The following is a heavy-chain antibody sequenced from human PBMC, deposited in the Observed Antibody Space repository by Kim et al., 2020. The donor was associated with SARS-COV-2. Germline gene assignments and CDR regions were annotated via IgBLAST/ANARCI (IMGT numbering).Heavy chain of an antibody. D-gene: IGHD1-26*01. J-gene: IGHJ4*02. CDR1: GGSISSSSYY. V-gene: IGHV4-39*01. Sequence: SETLSLTCTVSGGSISSSSYYWGWIRQPPGKGLEWIGSIYYSGSTYYNPSLKSRVTISVDTSKNQFSLKLSSVTAADTAVYYCATGALGTGARNFDYWGQGTLVTVSS. CDR2: IYYSGST. CDR3: ATGALGTGARNFDY.